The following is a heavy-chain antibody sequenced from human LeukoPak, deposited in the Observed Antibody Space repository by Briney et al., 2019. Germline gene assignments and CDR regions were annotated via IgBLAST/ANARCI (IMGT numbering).Heavy chain of an antibody. CDR3: ARVSGYVYYYYYGMDV. Sequence: SETLSLTCAVYGGSFSGYYWSWIRQPPGKGLEWIGEINHSGSTNYNPPLKSRVTISVDTSKNQFSLKLSSVTAADTAVYYCARVSGYVYYYYYGMDVWGQGTTVTVSS. J-gene: IGHJ6*02. CDR1: GGSFSGYY. V-gene: IGHV4-34*01. CDR2: INHSGST. D-gene: IGHD5-12*01.